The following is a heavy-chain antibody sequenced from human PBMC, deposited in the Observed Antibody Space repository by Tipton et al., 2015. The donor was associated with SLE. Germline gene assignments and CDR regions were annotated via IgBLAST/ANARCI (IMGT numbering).Heavy chain of an antibody. CDR2: IYYTGTTT. Sequence: LRLSCTVSGGSVSSSSKYWAWIRQPPGKGLEGIGSIYYTGTTTYYNSFLKSRVTMSVDTSKNQFSLRLTSVIAADTAVYYCARLHGYSYGLNWFDPWGQGTLISVSS. V-gene: IGHV4-39*07. D-gene: IGHD5-18*01. CDR1: GGSVSSSSKY. CDR3: ARLHGYSYGLNWFDP. J-gene: IGHJ5*02.